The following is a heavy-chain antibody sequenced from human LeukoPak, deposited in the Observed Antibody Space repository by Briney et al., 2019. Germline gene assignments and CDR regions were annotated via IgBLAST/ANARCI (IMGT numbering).Heavy chain of an antibody. J-gene: IGHJ3*02. CDR1: GFTFSTYW. V-gene: IGHV3-74*01. CDR3: AREANSGYSSGDDAFDI. D-gene: IGHD6-19*01. Sequence: GGSLRLSCAASGFTFSTYWMHWVRQAPGKGLVWVSRINGEGRSTSHADSVKGRFTISRDNAKNTLYLQMTSLRAEDTAVYYCAREANSGYSSGDDAFDIWGQGTMVTVSS. CDR2: INGEGRST.